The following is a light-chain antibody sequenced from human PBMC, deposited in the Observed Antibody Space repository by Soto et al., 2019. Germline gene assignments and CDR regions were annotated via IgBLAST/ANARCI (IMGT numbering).Light chain of an antibody. V-gene: IGLV1-40*01. CDR1: SSNIGAGYD. CDR3: QSYDSSLSGSVV. CDR2: GNS. J-gene: IGLJ2*01. Sequence: QCVLTQAPSVSGAPGQRVTISCTGSSSNIGAGYDVHWYQQLPGTAPKLLIYGNSNRPSGVPDRFSGSKSGTSASLAITGLQAEDEADYYCQSYDSSLSGSVVFGGGTKLTV.